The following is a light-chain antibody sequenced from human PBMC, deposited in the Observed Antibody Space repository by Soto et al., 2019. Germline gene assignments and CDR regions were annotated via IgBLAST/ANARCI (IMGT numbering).Light chain of an antibody. Sequence: DIQMTQSPSSLSASVGDRVTITCRASQSISSYLNWYQQRPGKAPRLLIYAASSLQSGVPSRFRGSGSGKDFALTISSLQPEDFATYYCQESYNIHTFGQGTKVDIK. CDR1: QSISSY. V-gene: IGKV1-39*01. CDR2: AAS. J-gene: IGKJ2*01. CDR3: QESYNIHT.